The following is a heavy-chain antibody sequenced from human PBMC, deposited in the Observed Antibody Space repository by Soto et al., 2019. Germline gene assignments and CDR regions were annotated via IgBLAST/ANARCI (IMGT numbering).Heavy chain of an antibody. CDR1: GFTFSNYA. D-gene: IGHD5-18*01. CDR2: ISTSGGST. CDR3: ARDGLGAYTYGSYYFDY. J-gene: IGHJ4*02. Sequence: EVQLLESGGGLVQPGGSLRLSCAASGFTFSNYAMSWVRQPPGKGLEWVSTISTSGGSTYSADSVKGRFTISRDNSKNTLYLQMNSLRAEDTAVYYCARDGLGAYTYGSYYFDYWGQGTLVTVSS. V-gene: IGHV3-23*01.